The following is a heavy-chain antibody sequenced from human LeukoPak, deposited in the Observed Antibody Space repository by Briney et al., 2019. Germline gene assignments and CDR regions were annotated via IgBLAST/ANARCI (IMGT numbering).Heavy chain of an antibody. CDR2: ITSSSSYI. CDR3: ARVFGSYFPEAFDI. V-gene: IGHV3-21*01. CDR1: GFTFSSYS. D-gene: IGHD1-26*01. J-gene: IGHJ3*02. Sequence: GGSLRLSCAASGFTFSSYSMNWVRQAPGKGLEWVSSITSSSSYIYYADSVKGRFTISRDNAKNSLYLQMNSLRAEDTAVYYCARVFGSYFPEAFDIWGQGTMVTVSS.